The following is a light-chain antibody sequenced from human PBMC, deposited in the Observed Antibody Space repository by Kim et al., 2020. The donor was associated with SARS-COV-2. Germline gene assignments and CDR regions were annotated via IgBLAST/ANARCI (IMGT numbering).Light chain of an antibody. Sequence: LSPGERATLSCSASQSVSSSYLAWYQQKPGQAPGLLIYGASSRATGIPDRFSGSGSGTDFTLTISRLEPEDFAVYYCQQYGSSPGTFGQGTKLEI. CDR3: QQYGSSPGT. CDR2: GAS. J-gene: IGKJ2*01. V-gene: IGKV3-20*01. CDR1: QSVSSSY.